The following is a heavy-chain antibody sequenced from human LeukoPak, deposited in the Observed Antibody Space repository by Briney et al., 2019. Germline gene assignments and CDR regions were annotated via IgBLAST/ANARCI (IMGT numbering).Heavy chain of an antibody. J-gene: IGHJ3*02. CDR1: GYTFTSYG. D-gene: IGHD2-15*01. CDR2: IIPIFGTA. CDR3: ARDLVAASPVVSAFDI. V-gene: IGHV1-69*05. Sequence: SVKVSCKASGYTFTSYGISWVREAPGQGLEWMGGIIPIFGTANYAQKFQGRVTITTDESTSTAYMELSSLRSEDTAVYYCARDLVAASPVVSAFDIWGQGTMVTVSS.